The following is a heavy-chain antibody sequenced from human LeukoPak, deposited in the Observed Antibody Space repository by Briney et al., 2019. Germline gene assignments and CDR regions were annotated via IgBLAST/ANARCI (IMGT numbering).Heavy chain of an antibody. CDR1: GYTFTSYD. V-gene: IGHV1-69*05. Sequence: VKVSCKASGYTFTSYDINWVRQATGQGLEWMGGIIPIFGTANYAQKFQGRVTITTDESTSTAYMELSSLRSEDTAVYYCARVGYREYYFDYWGQGTLVTVSS. D-gene: IGHD3-16*02. CDR2: IIPIFGTA. CDR3: ARVGYREYYFDY. J-gene: IGHJ4*02.